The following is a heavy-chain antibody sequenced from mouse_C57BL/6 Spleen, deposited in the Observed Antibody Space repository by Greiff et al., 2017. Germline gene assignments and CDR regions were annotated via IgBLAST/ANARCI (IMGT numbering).Heavy chain of an antibody. CDR1: GYSFTGYF. V-gene: IGHV1-20*01. CDR2: IIPYNGDT. CDR3: ARGGYYGSIYWYFDV. Sequence: VQLQQSGPELVKPGDSVKISCKASGYSFTGYFMNWVMQSHGKRLEWIGCIIPYNGDTFYNQKFKGKATLTVDKSSSTAHMVLRSLTSEDAAVYYCARGGYYGSIYWYFDVWGTGTTVTVAS. J-gene: IGHJ1*03. D-gene: IGHD1-1*01.